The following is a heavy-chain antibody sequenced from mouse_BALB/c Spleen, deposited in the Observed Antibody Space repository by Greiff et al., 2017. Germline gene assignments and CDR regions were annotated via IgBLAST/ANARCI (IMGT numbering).Heavy chain of an antibody. CDR2: IYPGNSDT. V-gene: IGHV1-5*01. D-gene: IGHD1-2*01. CDR1: GYSFTSYW. Sequence: QLQQSGTVLARPGASVKMSCKASGYSFTSYWMHWVKQRPGQGLEWIGAIYPGNSDTSYNQKFKGKAKLTAVTSASTAYMELSSLTNEDSAVYYCTNYYGSTHAMDYWGQGTSVTVSS. CDR3: TNYYGSTHAMDY. J-gene: IGHJ4*01.